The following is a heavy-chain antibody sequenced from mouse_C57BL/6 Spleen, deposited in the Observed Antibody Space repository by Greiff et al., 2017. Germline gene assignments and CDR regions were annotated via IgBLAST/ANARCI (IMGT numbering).Heavy chain of an antibody. CDR1: GFTFSDYG. D-gene: IGHD1-1*01. J-gene: IGHJ4*01. CDR3: ARMDYGSSYYAMDY. CDR2: ISSGSSTI. V-gene: IGHV5-17*01. Sequence: VQLKESGGGLVKPGGSLKLSCAASGFTFSDYGMHWVRQAPEKGLEWVAYISSGSSTIYYADTVKGRFTISRDNAKNTLFLQMTSLRSEDTAMYYCARMDYGSSYYAMDYWGQGTSVTVSS.